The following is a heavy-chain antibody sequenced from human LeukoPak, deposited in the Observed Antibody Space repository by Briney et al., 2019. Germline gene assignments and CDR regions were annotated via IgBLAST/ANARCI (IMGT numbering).Heavy chain of an antibody. CDR3: ASANSGSDTGPFDY. J-gene: IGHJ4*02. CDR2: ISYDGSNK. CDR1: GFTFSSYG. D-gene: IGHD5-12*01. V-gene: IGHV3-30*03. Sequence: GGSLRLSCAASGFTFSSYGMHWVRQAPGKGLEWVAVISYDGSNKYYADSVKGRFTISRDNSKNTLYLQMNSLRAEDTAVYYCASANSGSDTGPFDYWGQGTLVTVSS.